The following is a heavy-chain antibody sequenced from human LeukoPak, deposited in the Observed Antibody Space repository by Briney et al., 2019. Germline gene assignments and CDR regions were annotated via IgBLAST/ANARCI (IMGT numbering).Heavy chain of an antibody. D-gene: IGHD6-13*01. Sequence: PSETLSLTCTVSGGSMSDYHWSWIRQPAGKGLEWIGRIYTSGSTNYNPSLKSRVTMSVDTSKNQFSLKLSSVTAADTAVYYCARDVAAAGLGDDAFDIWGQGTMVTVSS. CDR3: ARDVAAAGLGDDAFDI. CDR1: GGSMSDYH. J-gene: IGHJ3*02. CDR2: IYTSGST. V-gene: IGHV4-4*07.